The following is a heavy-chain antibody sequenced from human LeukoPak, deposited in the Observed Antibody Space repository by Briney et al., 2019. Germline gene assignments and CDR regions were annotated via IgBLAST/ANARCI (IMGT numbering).Heavy chain of an antibody. CDR3: AKASRGPGETY. D-gene: IGHD3-10*01. CDR1: GFTFSSYW. J-gene: IGHJ4*02. Sequence: GGSLRLSCAASGFTFSSYWMSWVRQAPGKGLEWVANIKQDGSEKQYVDSVKGRFTISRGNVKNSLYLQMNSLRVEDTAVYYCAKASRGPGETYWGQGTLVTVSS. CDR2: IKQDGSEK. V-gene: IGHV3-7*01.